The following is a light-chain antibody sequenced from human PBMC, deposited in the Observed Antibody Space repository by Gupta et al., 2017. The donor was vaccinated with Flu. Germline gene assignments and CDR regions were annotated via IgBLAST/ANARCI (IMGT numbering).Light chain of an antibody. J-gene: IGKJ1*01. CDR3: QQYYSTPWT. CDR1: QSVLYSSNNKNY. CDR2: WAS. V-gene: IGKV4-1*01. Sequence: SLGERATINCKSSQSVLYSSNNKNYLAWYQHKPGQPPKLLIYWASTRESGVPDRFNGSGSGTDFTLTISSLQAEDVAVYSCQQYYSTPWTFGQGTKVEIK.